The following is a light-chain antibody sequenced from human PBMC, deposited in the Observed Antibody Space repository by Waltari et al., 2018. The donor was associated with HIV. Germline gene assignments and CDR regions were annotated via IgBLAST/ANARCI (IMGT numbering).Light chain of an antibody. Sequence: QSALTQPPSASGSPGQSVTISCTGTSNDVGFYDYVSWYQLHPGQAPKLLIYDVTARPSGVPDRFAGSKSGNTASLTVSGLLPEDEADDFCCSHAGSNTLVFGGGTKLTVL. CDR2: DVT. V-gene: IGLV2-8*01. CDR1: SNDVGFYDY. CDR3: CSHAGSNTLV. J-gene: IGLJ2*01.